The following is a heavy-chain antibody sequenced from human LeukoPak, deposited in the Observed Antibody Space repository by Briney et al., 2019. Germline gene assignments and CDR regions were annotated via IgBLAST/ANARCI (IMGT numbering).Heavy chain of an antibody. J-gene: IGHJ5*02. D-gene: IGHD3-10*01. Sequence: SGTLSLTCTVSGGSISSGGYYWSWIRQPPGKGLEWIGYIYHSGSTYYNPSLKSRVTISVDRSKNQFSLKLSSVTAADTAVYYCARDRVFDPWGQGTLVTVSS. V-gene: IGHV4-30-2*01. CDR1: GGSISSGGYY. CDR2: IYHSGST. CDR3: ARDRVFDP.